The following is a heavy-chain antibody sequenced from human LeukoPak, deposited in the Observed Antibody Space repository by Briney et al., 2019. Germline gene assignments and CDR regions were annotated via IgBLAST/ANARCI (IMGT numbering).Heavy chain of an antibody. Sequence: ASVKVSCKASGGTFSSYAISWVRQAPGQGLEWMGWISAYNGNTNYAQKLQGRVTMTTDTSTSTAYMELRSLRSDDTAVYYCARGGFIAVAGQFDYWGQGTLVTVSS. J-gene: IGHJ4*02. V-gene: IGHV1-18*01. CDR2: ISAYNGNT. CDR1: GGTFSSYA. D-gene: IGHD6-19*01. CDR3: ARGGFIAVAGQFDY.